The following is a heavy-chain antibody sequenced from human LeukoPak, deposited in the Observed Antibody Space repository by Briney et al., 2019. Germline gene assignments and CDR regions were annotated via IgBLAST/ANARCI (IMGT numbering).Heavy chain of an antibody. Sequence: GGSLRLSCAASGFTFSSYLMTWVRQAPGKGLEWVANIKQAGSEKYYVDSVKGRFTVSRDNAKNSLYLQMNSLRAEDTAVYYCARDSRYCSGGSCYLYYYMDVWGKGTTVTVSS. V-gene: IGHV3-7*01. J-gene: IGHJ6*03. CDR3: ARDSRYCSGGSCYLYYYMDV. D-gene: IGHD2-15*01. CDR2: IKQAGSEK. CDR1: GFTFSSYL.